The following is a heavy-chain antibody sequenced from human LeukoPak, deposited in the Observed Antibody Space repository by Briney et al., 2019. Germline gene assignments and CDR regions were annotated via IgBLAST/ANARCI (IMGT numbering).Heavy chain of an antibody. Sequence: ETLSLTCAVYGGSFSGYYWSWVRQAPGKGLEWVSVIYSGGSTYYADSVKGRFTISRDNSKNTLYLQMNSLRAEDTAVYYCARDQGDGFDPWGQGTLVTVSS. CDR3: ARDQGDGFDP. J-gene: IGHJ5*02. V-gene: IGHV3-53*01. CDR1: GGSFSGYY. CDR2: IYSGGST. D-gene: IGHD5-24*01.